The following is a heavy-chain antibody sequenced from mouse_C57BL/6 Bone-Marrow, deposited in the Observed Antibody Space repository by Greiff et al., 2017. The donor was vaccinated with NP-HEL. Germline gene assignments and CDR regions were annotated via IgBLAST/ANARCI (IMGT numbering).Heavy chain of an antibody. V-gene: IGHV5-9-1*02. D-gene: IGHD2-13*01. Sequence: EVKVEESGEGLVKPGGSLKLSCAASGFTFSSYAMSWVRQTPEKRLEWVAYISSGGDYIYYADTVKGRFTISRDNARNTLYRQMSSLKSEDTAMYYCTRERDWDWYFDVWGTGTTVTVSA. CDR2: ISSGGDYI. CDR3: TRERDWDWYFDV. CDR1: GFTFSSYA. J-gene: IGHJ1*03.